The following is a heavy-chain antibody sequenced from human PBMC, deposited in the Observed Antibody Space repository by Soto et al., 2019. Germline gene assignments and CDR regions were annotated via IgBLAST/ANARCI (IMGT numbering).Heavy chain of an antibody. CDR3: ASSEMYYDFWSGYPSFDY. J-gene: IGHJ4*02. Sequence: PSETLSLTCTVSVGSISSYYWSWIRQPPGKGLEWIGYIYYSGSTNYNPSLKSRVTISVDTSKNQFSLKLSSVTAADPAVYYCASSEMYYDFWSGYPSFDYWGQGTLVTVSS. CDR1: VGSISSYY. D-gene: IGHD3-3*01. CDR2: IYYSGST. V-gene: IGHV4-59*08.